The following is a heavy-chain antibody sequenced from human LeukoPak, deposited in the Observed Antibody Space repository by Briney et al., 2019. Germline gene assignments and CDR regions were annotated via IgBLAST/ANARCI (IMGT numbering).Heavy chain of an antibody. CDR2: ISSSSSYI. CDR3: TRDHITSWQIDF. Sequence: GGSLRLSCAASGFTFSSYSMNWVRQAPGKGLEWVSSISSSSSYIYYADSVKGRFTISRDNAKNSLYLQMNSLRAEDTAVYYCTRDHITSWQIDFWGQGTMVTVSS. V-gene: IGHV3-21*01. D-gene: IGHD2-2*01. CDR1: GFTFSSYS. J-gene: IGHJ4*02.